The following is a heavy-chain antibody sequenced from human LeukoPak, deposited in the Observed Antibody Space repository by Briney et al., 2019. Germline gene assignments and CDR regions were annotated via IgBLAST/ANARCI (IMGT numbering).Heavy chain of an antibody. D-gene: IGHD2-2*01. CDR1: GYTFTSYG. CDR3: ARDGSTSTYYYYYMDV. V-gene: IGHV1-18*01. J-gene: IGHJ6*03. CDR2: ISAYNGNT. Sequence: ASVKVSCKASGYTFTSYGISWVRQAPGQGLEWMGWISAYNGNTNYAQELQGRVTMTTDTSTSTAYMELRSLRSDDTAVYYCARDGSTSTYYYYYMDVWGKGTTVTVSS.